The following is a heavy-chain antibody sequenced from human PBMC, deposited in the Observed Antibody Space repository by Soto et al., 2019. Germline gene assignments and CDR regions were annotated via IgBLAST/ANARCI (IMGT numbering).Heavy chain of an antibody. J-gene: IGHJ5*02. D-gene: IGHD6-19*01. CDR2: IDSSGEK. CDR1: GLSITDSEMG. Sequence: QVTLKESGPVLVKPTETLTLRCTVSGLSITDSEMGVSWIRQPPGQPLEWLAHIDSSGEKSYRTFLKSRLAISKDTSKSQIVLTMTNMDPADTATYYCARRHLAVAVSHWFDHWGQGIPVTVSS. CDR3: ARRHLAVAVSHWFDH. V-gene: IGHV2-26*01.